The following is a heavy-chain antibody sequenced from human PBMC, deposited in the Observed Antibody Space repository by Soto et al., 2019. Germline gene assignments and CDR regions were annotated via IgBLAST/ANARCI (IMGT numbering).Heavy chain of an antibody. D-gene: IGHD2-21*02. Sequence: GGSLRLSCAPSGFSFSDFGMHWVRQAPGKGLEWVAAISHDGSNQYYGDSVKGRFSISRDHSNNRLYLQMNDLKVEDSAIYYCAKETRSRAVTATRVNGMDVWGQGTTVTVSS. V-gene: IGHV3-30*18. CDR1: GFSFSDFG. CDR3: AKETRSRAVTATRVNGMDV. CDR2: ISHDGSNQ. J-gene: IGHJ6*02.